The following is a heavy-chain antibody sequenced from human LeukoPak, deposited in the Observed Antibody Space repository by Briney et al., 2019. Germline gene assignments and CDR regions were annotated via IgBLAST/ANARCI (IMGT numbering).Heavy chain of an antibody. V-gene: IGHV4-59*01. D-gene: IGHD5-12*01. Sequence: SETLSLTCTVSGGSISSYYWSWIRQPPGKGLEWIGYIYYSGSTNYNPSLKSRVTISVDTSKNQFSLKLSSVTAADTAVYLCARVVYSGYDFALGYWGQGTLVTVPS. J-gene: IGHJ4*02. CDR1: GGSISSYY. CDR3: ARVVYSGYDFALGY. CDR2: IYYSGST.